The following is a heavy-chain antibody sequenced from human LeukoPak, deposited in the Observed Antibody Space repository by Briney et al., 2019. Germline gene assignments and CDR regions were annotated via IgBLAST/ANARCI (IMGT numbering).Heavy chain of an antibody. CDR3: TTDPYGGNPVDY. D-gene: IGHD4-23*01. V-gene: IGHV3-21*03. J-gene: IGHJ4*02. CDR1: GFTFSSYS. Sequence: GGSLRLSCAASGFTFSSYSMNWVRQAPGKGLEWVSSISSSSSYIYYADSVKGRFTISRDNAKNSLFLQMNSLKTEDTAVYYCTTDPYGGNPVDYWGQGTLVIVSS. CDR2: ISSSSSYI.